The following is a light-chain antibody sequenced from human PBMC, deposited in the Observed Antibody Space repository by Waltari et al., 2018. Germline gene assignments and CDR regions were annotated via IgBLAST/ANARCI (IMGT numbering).Light chain of an antibody. CDR1: KLGDKY. CDR2: QNT. J-gene: IGLJ2*01. Sequence: SYDLTQPLSVSVSPGQTASITCSADKLGDKYTCWYQQKPGQSPVLVIYQNTKRPSGIPERFSGSNSGNTATLTISGTQAMDEADYYCQAWDSTTVLFGGGTKLTV. V-gene: IGLV3-1*01. CDR3: QAWDSTTVL.